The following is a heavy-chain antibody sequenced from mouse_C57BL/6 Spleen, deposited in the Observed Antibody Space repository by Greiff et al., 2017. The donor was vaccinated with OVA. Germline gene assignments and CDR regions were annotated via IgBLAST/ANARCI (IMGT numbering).Heavy chain of an antibody. Sequence: EVKVEESGGGLVKPGGSLKLSCAASGFTFSSYAMSWVRQTPEKRLEWVATISDGGSYTYYPDNVKGRFTISRDNAKNNLYLQMSHLKSEDTAMYYCARDGIYDGYFDYWGQGTTLTVSS. CDR3: ARDGIYDGYFDY. J-gene: IGHJ2*01. CDR2: ISDGGSYT. V-gene: IGHV5-4*01. CDR1: GFTFSSYA. D-gene: IGHD2-3*01.